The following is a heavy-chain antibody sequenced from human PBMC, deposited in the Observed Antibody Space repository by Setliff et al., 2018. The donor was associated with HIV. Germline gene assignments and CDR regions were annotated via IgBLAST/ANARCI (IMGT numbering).Heavy chain of an antibody. CDR2: VYPNTGGT. D-gene: IGHD4-17*01. Sequence: ASVKVSCKASGYTFTEYYIHWVRQAPGQGLEWIGWVYPNTGGTKYGQKFQGRVTMTRDTSISTADMELSWLTSDDTAIYYCTRSTTADWGQGTMVTVSS. V-gene: IGHV1-2*02. CDR3: TRSTTAD. J-gene: IGHJ4*02. CDR1: GYTFTEYY.